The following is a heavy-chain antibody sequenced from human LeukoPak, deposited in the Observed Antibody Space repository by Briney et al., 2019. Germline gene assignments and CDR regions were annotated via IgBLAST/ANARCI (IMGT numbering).Heavy chain of an antibody. CDR1: GFTFDDYG. Sequence: PGGSLRLSCAASGFTFDDYGMSWVRQAPGKGLEWVSGINCNGGSTGYADSVKGRFTISRDNAKNSLYLQMNSLRAEDTALYYCARDGGETVTTWLGYFDYWGQGTLVTVSS. D-gene: IGHD4-17*01. J-gene: IGHJ4*02. V-gene: IGHV3-20*04. CDR2: INCNGGST. CDR3: ARDGGETVTTWLGYFDY.